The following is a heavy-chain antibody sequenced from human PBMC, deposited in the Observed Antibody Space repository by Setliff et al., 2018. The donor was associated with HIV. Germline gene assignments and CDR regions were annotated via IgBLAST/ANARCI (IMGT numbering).Heavy chain of an antibody. D-gene: IGHD4-4*01. CDR2: ISPGGGNT. J-gene: IGHJ6*03. CDR1: GYSFTNYY. Sequence: ASVKVSCKASGYSFTNYYIHWVRQAPGQGLEWMGKISPGGGNTSKEQKFQGRFTMTRDTSTSTVYMGLSSLRSEDTAVYYCARDNPSNLGYGLRYYYYYYMDVWGKGTTVTVSS. V-gene: IGHV1-46*01. CDR3: ARDNPSNLGYGLRYYYYYYMDV.